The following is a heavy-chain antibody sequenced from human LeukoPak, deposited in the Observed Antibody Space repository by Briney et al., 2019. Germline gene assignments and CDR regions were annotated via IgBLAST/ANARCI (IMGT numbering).Heavy chain of an antibody. J-gene: IGHJ4*02. CDR3: ARDQTGDLQFDY. D-gene: IGHD3-16*01. V-gene: IGHV6-1*01. CDR2: TYYRSKWYN. Sequence: SQTLSLTCAISGDSVSSNRAAWNWIRQSPSRGLEWLGRTYYRSKWYNNYAVSVKSRITINPDTSKNQSSLQLNSVTPEDTAVYFCARDQTGDLQFDYWGQGTLVTVSS. CDR1: GDSVSSNRAA.